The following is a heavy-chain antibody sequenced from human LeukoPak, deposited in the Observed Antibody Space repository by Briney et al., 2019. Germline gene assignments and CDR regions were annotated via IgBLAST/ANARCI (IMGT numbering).Heavy chain of an antibody. CDR3: ARDWRLDWFDP. CDR1: GFTFSSYW. CDR2: LKQDGSEK. V-gene: IGHV3-7*01. Sequence: GGSLRLSCAASGFTFSSYWMSWARQAPGKGLEWVAILKQDGSEKYYVDSVKGRFTISRDNAKNSLYLQMNSLRVEDTAVYYCARDWRLDWFDPWGQGTLVTVSS. D-gene: IGHD3-3*01. J-gene: IGHJ5*02.